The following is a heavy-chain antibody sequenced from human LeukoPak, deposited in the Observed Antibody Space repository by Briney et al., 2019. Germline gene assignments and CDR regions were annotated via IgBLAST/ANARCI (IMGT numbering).Heavy chain of an antibody. D-gene: IGHD2-2*01. V-gene: IGHV5-10-1*01. CDR1: GYSFTSYW. CDR2: IDPSDSYT. Sequence: GESLKISCKGSGYSFTSYWISWVRQMPGNGLEWMGRIDPSDSYTNYSPSFQGHVTISADKSISTAYLQWSSLKASDTAMYYCARQDCSSTSCYYYFDYWGQGTLVTVSS. CDR3: ARQDCSSTSCYYYFDY. J-gene: IGHJ4*02.